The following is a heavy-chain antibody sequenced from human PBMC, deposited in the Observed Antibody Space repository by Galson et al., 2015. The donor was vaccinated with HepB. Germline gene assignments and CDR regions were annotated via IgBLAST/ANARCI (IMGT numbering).Heavy chain of an antibody. D-gene: IGHD1-26*01. CDR2: ITWDGGST. V-gene: IGHV3-43D*04. CDR3: AKDKRGSYPGLIDS. CDR1: GFTFDDYA. J-gene: IGHJ4*02. Sequence: SLRLSCAASGFTFDDYAMQWVRQAPGKGLEWVSLITWDGGSTYYGDSVKGRFTISRDNSKNSLYLQMNSLRSEDSALYYCAKDKRGSYPGLIDSWGQGTLVIVSS.